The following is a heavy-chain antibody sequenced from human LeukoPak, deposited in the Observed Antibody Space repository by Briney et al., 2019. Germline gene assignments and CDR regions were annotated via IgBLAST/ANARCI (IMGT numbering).Heavy chain of an antibody. CDR3: ARDRNIVVVVAAAQVGFDNWLDP. CDR1: GYTFTSYG. D-gene: IGHD2-15*01. CDR2: ISAYNGDT. J-gene: IGHJ5*02. Sequence: ASVKVSCKASGYTFTSYGISWVRQAPGQGLEWMGWISAYNGDTNYAQKLQGRVTMTTDTSTSTAYMELRSLRSDDTAVYYCARDRNIVVVVAAAQVGFDNWLDPWGQGTLVTVSS. V-gene: IGHV1-18*01.